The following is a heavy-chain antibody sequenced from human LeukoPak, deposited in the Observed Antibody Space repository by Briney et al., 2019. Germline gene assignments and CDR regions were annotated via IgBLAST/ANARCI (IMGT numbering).Heavy chain of an antibody. V-gene: IGHV3-64*01. Sequence: GGSLRLSCAASGFTSSSYAMHWVRQAPGKGLEYVSAISSNGGSTYYANSVKGRFTISRDNSKNTLYLQMGSLRAEDMAVYYCARVSGPDYYYYYYMDVWGKGTTVTVSS. D-gene: IGHD1-1*01. CDR1: GFTSSSYA. CDR3: ARVSGPDYYYYYYMDV. CDR2: ISSNGGST. J-gene: IGHJ6*03.